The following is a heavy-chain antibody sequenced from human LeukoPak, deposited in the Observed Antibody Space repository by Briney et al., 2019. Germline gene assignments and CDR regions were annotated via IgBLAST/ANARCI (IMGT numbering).Heavy chain of an antibody. D-gene: IGHD2-21*02. CDR2: IYSGGST. V-gene: IGHV3-66*01. CDR1: GFTVSTNY. J-gene: IGHJ3*01. CDR3: ARGGMTAIRSDAFDL. Sequence: GGSLRLSCAASGFTVSTNYMTWVRQAPGKGLEWVSVIYSGGSTYYADSVKGRFTISRDNAKNSLFLEMNNLGAEDTAVYYCARGGMTAIRSDAFDLWGQGTMVTVSS.